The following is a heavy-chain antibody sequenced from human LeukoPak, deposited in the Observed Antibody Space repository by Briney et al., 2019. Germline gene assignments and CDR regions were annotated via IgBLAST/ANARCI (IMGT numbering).Heavy chain of an antibody. CDR1: GGSISSSSYY. J-gene: IGHJ4*02. D-gene: IGHD3-22*01. V-gene: IGHV4-39*01. CDR3: ARRNYYDSSGYYFDY. Sequence: SETLSLTCTVSGGSISSSSYYWGWIRQPPGKGLEWIGSIYYSGSTYYNPSLKSRVTISVDTSKNQFSLKLGSVTAADTAVYYCARRNYYDSSGYYFDYWGQGTLVTVSS. CDR2: IYYSGST.